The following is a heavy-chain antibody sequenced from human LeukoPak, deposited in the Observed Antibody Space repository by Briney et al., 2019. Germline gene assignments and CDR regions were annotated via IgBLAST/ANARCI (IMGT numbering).Heavy chain of an antibody. J-gene: IGHJ4*02. CDR1: GFTFSSYW. V-gene: IGHV3-7*01. CDR2: IKQDGSEE. Sequence: PGGTLRLSCAASGFTFSSYWMTWVRQAPGKGLEWVANIKQDGSEEYYVDSVKGRFTTSRDNTKNSLSLQMNSLRDEDTAVYYCATAEEQRWGYVDYWGQGTLVTVSS. D-gene: IGHD5-24*01. CDR3: ATAEEQRWGYVDY.